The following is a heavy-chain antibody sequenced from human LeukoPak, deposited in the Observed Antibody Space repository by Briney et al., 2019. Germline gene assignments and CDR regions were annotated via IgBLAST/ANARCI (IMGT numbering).Heavy chain of an antibody. CDR1: GFTFSSYA. CDR3: AKVRSGVYNWSRGHADY. V-gene: IGHV3-23*01. D-gene: IGHD1-20*01. Sequence: PGGSLRLSCAASGFTFSSYAMSWVRQAPGKGLEWVSAISGSGDSTYCADSVKGRFTISRDNSKNTVYLQMNSLRAEDTAIYYCAKVRSGVYNWSRGHADYWGQGTLVTVSS. J-gene: IGHJ4*02. CDR2: ISGSGDST.